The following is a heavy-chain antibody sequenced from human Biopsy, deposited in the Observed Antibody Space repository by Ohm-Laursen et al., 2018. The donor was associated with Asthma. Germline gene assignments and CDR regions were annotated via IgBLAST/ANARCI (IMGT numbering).Heavy chain of an antibody. CDR2: GGSYYDGGLK. J-gene: IGHJ4*02. Sequence: SLRLSCAAPGFTFSSYGMHWVRQAPGKGLEWVAVGGSYYDGGLKYYADSVNGRFTVSRDDSKNTLYLQMNGLRPDDTAVYYCARDVMEWYLPAFDFWGQGTLVTVSS. V-gene: IGHV3-30*19. CDR1: GFTFSSYG. CDR3: ARDVMEWYLPAFDF. D-gene: IGHD3-3*01.